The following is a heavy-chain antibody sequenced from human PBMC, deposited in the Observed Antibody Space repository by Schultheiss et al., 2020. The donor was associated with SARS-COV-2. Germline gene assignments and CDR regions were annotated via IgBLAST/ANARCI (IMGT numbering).Heavy chain of an antibody. Sequence: GGSLRLSCAASGFTFNSYAMHWVRQAPGKGLEWVAVIWYDGSNKYYADSVKGRFTISRDNSKNTLYLQMNSLRAEDTAVYYCARDFGFGDYYDSSGFGWGQGTLVTVSS. D-gene: IGHD3-22*01. CDR2: IWYDGSNK. CDR3: ARDFGFGDYYDSSGFG. J-gene: IGHJ4*02. CDR1: GFTFNSYA. V-gene: IGHV3-33*08.